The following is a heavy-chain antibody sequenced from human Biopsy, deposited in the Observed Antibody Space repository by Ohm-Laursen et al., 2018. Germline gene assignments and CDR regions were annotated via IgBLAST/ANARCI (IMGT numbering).Heavy chain of an antibody. V-gene: IGHV3-23*01. Sequence: SLRLSCAASGFTFRSYAMSWVRRAPGKGPEWVSTISANGATSYYADSVKGRFTISRDNSKNTLYLQMNSVRADDTAIYYCAKGGSITIFGVVINNCFDPWGQGTRVTVSS. CDR2: ISANGATS. CDR3: AKGGSITIFGVVINNCFDP. CDR1: GFTFRSYA. J-gene: IGHJ5*02. D-gene: IGHD3-3*01.